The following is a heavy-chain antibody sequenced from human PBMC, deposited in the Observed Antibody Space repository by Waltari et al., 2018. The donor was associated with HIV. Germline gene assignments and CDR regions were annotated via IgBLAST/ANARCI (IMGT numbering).Heavy chain of an antibody. CDR1: GFTVSSNY. J-gene: IGHJ5*02. Sequence: EVQLVESGGGLVQPGGSLRLSCAASGFTVSSNYMSWVRQAPGKGLEWVSVIYSGGSTYYADSVKGRFTISRDNSKNTLYLQMNSLRAEDTAVYYCARELGDQDVNWFDPWGQGTLVTVSS. CDR2: IYSGGST. CDR3: ARELGDQDVNWFDP. V-gene: IGHV3-66*02. D-gene: IGHD3-16*01.